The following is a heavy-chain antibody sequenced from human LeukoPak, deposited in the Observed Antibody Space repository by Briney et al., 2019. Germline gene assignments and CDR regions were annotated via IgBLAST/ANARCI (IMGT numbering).Heavy chain of an antibody. V-gene: IGHV4-39*07. CDR2: IYYSGST. Sequence: SPETLSLTCTVSGGSISSSSYYWGWIRQPPGKGLEWIGSIYYSGSTYYNPSLKSRVTISVDTSKNQFSLKLSSVTAADTAVYYCARGVGATLPVDYWGQGTLVTVSS. CDR3: ARGVGATLPVDY. J-gene: IGHJ4*02. CDR1: GGSISSSSYY. D-gene: IGHD1-26*01.